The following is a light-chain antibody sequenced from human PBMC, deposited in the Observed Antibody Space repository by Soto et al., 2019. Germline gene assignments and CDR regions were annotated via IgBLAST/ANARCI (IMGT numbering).Light chain of an antibody. J-gene: IGKJ1*01. CDR3: QQSSITPRT. CDR2: GAS. V-gene: IGKV1-39*01. CDR1: QSISTY. Sequence: DIRLTQSPSSLSASVGDRVTISCRASQSISTYLMWYQQKPGKAPNLLIYGASGLQSGVPSRFTGSGSGTEFTLTITGLQPEDFGTYYCQQSSITPRTFGQGTKVDIK.